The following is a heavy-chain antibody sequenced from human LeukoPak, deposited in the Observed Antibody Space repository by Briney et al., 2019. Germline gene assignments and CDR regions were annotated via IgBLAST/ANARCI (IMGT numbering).Heavy chain of an antibody. CDR1: GFTFSSYS. CDR3: ARARRGVSPNLDY. V-gene: IGHV3-21*01. CDR2: ISSSSSYI. D-gene: IGHD3-10*01. Sequence: PGGSLRLSCAASGFTFSSYSMNWVRQAPGKGLEWVSSISSSSSYISYADSVKGRFTISRDNAKNSLYLQMNSLRAEDTAVYYCARARRGVSPNLDYWGQGTLVTVSS. J-gene: IGHJ4*02.